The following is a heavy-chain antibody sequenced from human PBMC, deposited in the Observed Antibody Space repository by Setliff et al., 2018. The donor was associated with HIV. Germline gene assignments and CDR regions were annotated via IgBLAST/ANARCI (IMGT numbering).Heavy chain of an antibody. D-gene: IGHD3-10*01. V-gene: IGHV4-59*01. CDR1: GGSTGSNY. Sequence: PSETLSLTCTVSGGSTGSNYLNWIRQHQGRGLEWIGYIYYTGSTNYNSSFRSRVTITRDTSKNQYSLKLRSVTPADTAVYYCAIAAMFRGVVGCALYYFDYWGQGALVTVSS. CDR2: IYYTGST. J-gene: IGHJ4*02. CDR3: AIAAMFRGVVGCALYYFDY.